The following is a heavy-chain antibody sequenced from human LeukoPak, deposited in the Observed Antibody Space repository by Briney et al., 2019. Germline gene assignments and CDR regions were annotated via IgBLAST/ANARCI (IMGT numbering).Heavy chain of an antibody. J-gene: IGHJ4*02. CDR2: IWYDGSNK. D-gene: IGHD6-13*01. CDR1: GFTFRNCG. V-gene: IGHV3-33*06. Sequence: PGGSLRLSCAASGFTFRNCGMHWVRQAPGKGLEWVALIWYDGSNKYYADSVKGRFTISRDNSNNTLYLQISSLRPEDTAMYYCAKGPAVLAADFDYWGQGTLITVSS. CDR3: AKGPAVLAADFDY.